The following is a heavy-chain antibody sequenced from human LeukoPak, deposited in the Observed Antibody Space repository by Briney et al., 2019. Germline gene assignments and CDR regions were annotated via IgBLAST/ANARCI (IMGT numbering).Heavy chain of an antibody. CDR1: GFTFSSYG. Sequence: GRSLRLSCAASGFTFSSYGMHWVRQAPGKGLEWVAVLWYGGSNKYYADSVKGRFTISRDNSKNTLYLQMNSLRAEDTAVYYCARGDDYYDGGNLDYWGQGTLVTVSS. J-gene: IGHJ4*02. CDR3: ARGDDYYDGGNLDY. CDR2: LWYGGSNK. V-gene: IGHV3-33*01. D-gene: IGHD3-22*01.